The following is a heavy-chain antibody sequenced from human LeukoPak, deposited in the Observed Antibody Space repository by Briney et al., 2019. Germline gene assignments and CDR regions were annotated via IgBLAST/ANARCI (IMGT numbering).Heavy chain of an antibody. CDR3: ALLDSGPPDY. CDR2: ISSSSSTI. Sequence: GGSLRLSCAASGFSFSSYSMNWVRQAPGKGLEWVSYISSSSSTIYYADSVKGRFTISRDNAKNSLYLQMNSLRAEDTAVYYCALLDSGPPDYWGQGTLVTVSS. J-gene: IGHJ4*02. V-gene: IGHV3-48*04. CDR1: GFSFSSYS. D-gene: IGHD5-12*01.